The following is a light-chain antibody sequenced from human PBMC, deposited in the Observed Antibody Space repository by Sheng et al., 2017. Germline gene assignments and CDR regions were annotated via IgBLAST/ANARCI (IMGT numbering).Light chain of an antibody. J-gene: IGKJ2*01. V-gene: IGKV1-5*03. CDR1: QSISHW. CDR2: KAS. CDR3: QQYNDDPYT. Sequence: IQMTQSPSSLSASVGDRVTITCRASQSISHWLAWYQQKPGKAPNLLIYKASTLETGVPSRFSGSGSGTEFTLTISSLQPDDFATYHCQQYNDDPYTFGQGTKLEI.